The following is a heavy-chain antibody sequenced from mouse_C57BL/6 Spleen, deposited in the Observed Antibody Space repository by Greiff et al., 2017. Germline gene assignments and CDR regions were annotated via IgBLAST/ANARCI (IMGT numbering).Heavy chain of an antibody. V-gene: IGHV5-17*01. CDR1: GFTFSDYG. Sequence: EVKLVESGGGLVKPGGSLKLSCAASGFTFSDYGMHWVRQAPEKGLEWVAYISSGSSTIYYADTVKGRFTISRDNAKNTLFLQMTSLRSEDTAMYYCARPLLPGYAMDYWGQGTSVTVSS. CDR2: ISSGSSTI. J-gene: IGHJ4*01. CDR3: ARPLLPGYAMDY. D-gene: IGHD1-1*01.